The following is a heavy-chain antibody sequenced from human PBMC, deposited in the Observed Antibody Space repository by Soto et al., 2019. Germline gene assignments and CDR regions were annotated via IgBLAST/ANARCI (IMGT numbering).Heavy chain of an antibody. J-gene: IGHJ6*02. CDR3: ARDKDRLPLGGNYYYSLDV. CDR2: IMPVFPTP. V-gene: IGHV1-69*05. D-gene: IGHD5-12*01. CDR1: GGTFSTSA. Sequence: QVQLEQSGAEVKKPGSSVKVSCKASGGTFSTSAISWVRQAPGQGLEWMGGIMPVFPTPDYAQKFQGRVTXTXHXXTTTAYLELSGLRSDDTAVYYCARDKDRLPLGGNYYYSLDVWGQGTTVTVSS.